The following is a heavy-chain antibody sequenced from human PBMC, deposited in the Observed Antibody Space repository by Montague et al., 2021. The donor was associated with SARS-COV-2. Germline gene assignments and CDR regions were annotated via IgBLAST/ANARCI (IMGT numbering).Heavy chain of an antibody. D-gene: IGHD3-10*01. J-gene: IGHJ6*02. Sequence: SETLSLTCTVSGGSISSSSYYWGWIRQPPGKGLEWIGSIYYSGSTYYNPSLKSRVTISVDTSKNQFYLKLSSVTAADTAVYYWAGEGTGRYYYYGMDVWGQGTTVTVSS. CDR2: IYYSGST. V-gene: IGHV4-39*07. CDR1: GGSISSSSYY. CDR3: AGEGTGRYYYYGMDV.